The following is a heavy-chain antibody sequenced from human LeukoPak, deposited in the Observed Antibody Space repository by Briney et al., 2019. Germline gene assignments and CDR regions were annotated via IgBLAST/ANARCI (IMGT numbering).Heavy chain of an antibody. D-gene: IGHD3-10*02. CDR1: GGSISSSSYY. CDR2: SYYSGNT. Sequence: PSETLSLTCTVSGGSISSSSYYGGWIRQPPGKGLEWIGNSYYSGNTYYNPSLKSRVTIFVDTSKNHFSLKLSSVTAADTAVYYCATVRGAILGLNDYWGQGTLVTVSS. J-gene: IGHJ4*02. CDR3: ATVRGAILGLNDY. V-gene: IGHV4-39*02.